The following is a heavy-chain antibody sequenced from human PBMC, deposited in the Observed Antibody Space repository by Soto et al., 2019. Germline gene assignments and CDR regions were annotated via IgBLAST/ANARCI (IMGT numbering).Heavy chain of an antibody. D-gene: IGHD5-12*01. V-gene: IGHV3-66*01. J-gene: IGHJ4*02. CDR2: IYSGGST. CDR3: AKSYSGYDPFDN. Sequence: EVQLVESGGGLVQPGGSLRLSCAVSGFTVSSNYTSWVRQAPGKGLEWVSIIYSGGSTYYADSVKGRFTISRDNSKNTVYLQMNSLRPEDTALYYCAKSYSGYDPFDNWGQGTLVTVSS. CDR1: GFTVSSNY.